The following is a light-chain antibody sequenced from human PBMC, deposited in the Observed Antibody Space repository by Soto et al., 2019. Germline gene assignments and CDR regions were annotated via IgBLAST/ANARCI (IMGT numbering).Light chain of an antibody. Sequence: VLTQSPGTLSVSPGDSATLSCRASQSVSSSYLARYQQKPRQAPRLLISGASSRATGIPDRFSGSGSGTDFTPTISRLEPEDFAAYYCQQYGSSLGVTCGGGTKVDIK. CDR1: QSVSSSY. CDR3: QQYGSSLGVT. J-gene: IGKJ4*01. V-gene: IGKV3-20*01. CDR2: GAS.